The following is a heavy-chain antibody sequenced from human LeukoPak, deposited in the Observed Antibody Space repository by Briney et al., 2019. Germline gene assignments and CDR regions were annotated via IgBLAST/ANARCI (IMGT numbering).Heavy chain of an antibody. CDR1: GYSISSGYY. V-gene: IGHV4-38-2*02. CDR3: ARNLIPEQLVLNF. J-gene: IGHJ4*02. CDR2: IYHSGST. D-gene: IGHD6-13*01. Sequence: SETLSLTCTVSGYSISSGYYWGWIRQPPGKGLEWIGSIYHSGSTYYNPSLKSRVTISVDTSKNQFSLNLKSVTPEDTAVYYCARNLIPEQLVLNFWGQGTLVTVSS.